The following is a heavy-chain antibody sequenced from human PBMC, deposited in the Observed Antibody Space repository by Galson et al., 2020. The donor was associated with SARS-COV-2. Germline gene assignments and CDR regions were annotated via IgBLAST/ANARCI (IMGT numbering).Heavy chain of an antibody. V-gene: IGHV4-59*11. Sequence: SETLSLTCTVSGGSISGRYWSWIRQPPGKGLEWIGYIYYSGSTNYNPSLKSRVTISVDTSKNQFSLKLSSVTAADTAVYYCARGGNYPYYYYYMDVWGKGTTVTVSS. D-gene: IGHD3-10*01. CDR1: GGSISGRY. CDR3: ARGGNYPYYYYYMDV. CDR2: IYYSGST. J-gene: IGHJ6*03.